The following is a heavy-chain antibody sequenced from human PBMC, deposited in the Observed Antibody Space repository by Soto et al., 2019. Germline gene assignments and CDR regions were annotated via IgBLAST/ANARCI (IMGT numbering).Heavy chain of an antibody. V-gene: IGHV6-1*01. CDR2: TYYSSKWYN. CDR1: GDSVSSNSAA. Sequence: SQTLSLTCAISGDSVSSNSAAWNWIRQSPSRSLEWLGRTYYSSKWYNDYAVSVKSRITINPDTSKNQFSLQLNSVTPEDTAVYYCARDTGPTTTREKIWFDPWGQGTRVTVSS. D-gene: IGHD1-26*01. CDR3: ARDTGPTTTREKIWFDP. J-gene: IGHJ5*02.